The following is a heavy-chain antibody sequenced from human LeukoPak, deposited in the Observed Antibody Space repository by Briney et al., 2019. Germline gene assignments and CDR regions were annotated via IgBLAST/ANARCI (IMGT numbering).Heavy chain of an antibody. J-gene: IGHJ4*02. CDR2: IYYSGST. CDR1: GGSISSYY. CDR3: ARNGQQLVPFDY. Sequence: SETLSLTCTVSGGSISSYYWSWIRQPPGKGLEWIGYIYYSGSTNYNPSLESRVTISVDTSKNQFSLKLSSVTAADTAVYYCARNGQQLVPFDYWGQGTLVTVSS. D-gene: IGHD6-13*01. V-gene: IGHV4-59*01.